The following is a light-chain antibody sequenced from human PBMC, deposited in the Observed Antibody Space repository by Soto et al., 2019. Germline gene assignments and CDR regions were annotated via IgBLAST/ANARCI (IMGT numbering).Light chain of an antibody. V-gene: IGLV1-44*01. CDR3: AAWDDSLNGHVV. CDR1: SSNIGSNH. Sequence: QSVLTQPPSASGTPGQRVAISCSGSSSNIGSNHVNCHQQLPGTAPKLLIYCNNHRPSGVPDRFSGSKSATSASLPISGLQSEDEADYYCAAWDDSLNGHVVFGGGTKVTVL. CDR2: CNN. J-gene: IGLJ2*01.